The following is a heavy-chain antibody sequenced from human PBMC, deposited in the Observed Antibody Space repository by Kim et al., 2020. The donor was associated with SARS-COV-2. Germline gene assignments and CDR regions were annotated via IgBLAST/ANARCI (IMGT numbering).Heavy chain of an antibody. V-gene: IGHV3-21*01. J-gene: IGHJ6*02. CDR2: ISSSSSYI. D-gene: IGHD3-10*01. CDR3: ARGVWFGELLFYYYYGMDV. CDR1: GFTFSSYS. Sequence: GGSLRLSCAASGFTFSSYSMNWVRQAPGKGLEWVSSISSSSSYIYYADSVKGRFTISRDNAKNSLYLQMNSLRAEDTAVYYCARGVWFGELLFYYYYGMDVWGQGTTVTVSS.